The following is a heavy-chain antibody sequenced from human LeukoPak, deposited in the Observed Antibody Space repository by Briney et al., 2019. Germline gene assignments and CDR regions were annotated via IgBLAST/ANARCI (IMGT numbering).Heavy chain of an antibody. CDR3: ARVGRSRGSLPNSYYYMDV. CDR1: GYTFTSYG. Sequence: SVKVSCKASGYTFTSYGISWARQAPGQGLEWMGGIIPIFGSTNYAQKFQGRVTITTDQSTRTAYMELNSLSSDDTAVYYCARVGRSRGSLPNSYYYMDVWGKGTTVTVSS. CDR2: IIPIFGST. J-gene: IGHJ6*03. V-gene: IGHV1-69*05. D-gene: IGHD1-26*01.